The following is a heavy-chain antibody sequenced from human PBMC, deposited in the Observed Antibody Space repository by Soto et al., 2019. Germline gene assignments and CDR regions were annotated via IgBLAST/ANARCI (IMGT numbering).Heavy chain of an antibody. V-gene: IGHV6-1*01. CDR2: TYYRSNWYT. D-gene: IGHD2-8*01. CDR1: GGSISLNNVT. CDR3: ARLIGNSWLDS. Sequence: SQTRSLSCPISGGSISLNNVTWDWIRQSPSRGLEWLGRTYYRSNWYTDYAVSVKGRITISPDTSNNQLSLQLNSVTPDDTAVYYCARLIGNSWLDSWGQGTLVTVSS. J-gene: IGHJ5*01.